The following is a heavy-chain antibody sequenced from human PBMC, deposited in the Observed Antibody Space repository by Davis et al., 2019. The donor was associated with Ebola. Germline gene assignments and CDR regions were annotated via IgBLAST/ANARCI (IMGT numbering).Heavy chain of an antibody. V-gene: IGHV4-34*01. Sequence: PSETLSLTCTVSGGSISSGYYWSWIRQPPGKGLEWIGEINHSGSTNYNPSLKSRVTISVDTSKNQFSLKLSSVTAADTAVYYCARVYYDFWSGPIDYWGQGTLVTVSS. CDR2: INHSGST. CDR3: ARVYYDFWSGPIDY. D-gene: IGHD3-3*01. J-gene: IGHJ4*02. CDR1: GGSISSGYY.